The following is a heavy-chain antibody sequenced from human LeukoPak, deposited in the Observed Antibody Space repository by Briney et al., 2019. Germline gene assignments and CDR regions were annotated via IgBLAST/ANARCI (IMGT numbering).Heavy chain of an antibody. CDR2: IYQSGST. CDR3: ARHEAEMATILGNY. V-gene: IGHV4-38-2*02. D-gene: IGHD5-24*01. Sequence: PSETLSLTCTVSGYPIRSGFYWGRIRQPPGKGLEWVGSIYQSGSTFYNPSLKSRVTISVDTSKNQFSLSLRSVTAADTAVYYCARHEAEMATILGNYWGQGTLVIVSS. J-gene: IGHJ4*02. CDR1: GYPIRSGFY.